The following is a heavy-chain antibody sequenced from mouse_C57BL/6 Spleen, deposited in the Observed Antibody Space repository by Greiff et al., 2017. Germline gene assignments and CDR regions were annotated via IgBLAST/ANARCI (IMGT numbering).Heavy chain of an antibody. CDR1: GFTFSSYT. Sequence: VKLVESGGGLVKPGGSLTLSCAASGFTFSSYTMSLVRQTPEKRLEWVATISGGGGNTYYPASVKGRFTISRDNAKNTLYLQMSSLRSEDTALYYCARPQTAQAKGGFAYWGQGTLVTVSA. J-gene: IGHJ3*01. D-gene: IGHD3-2*02. CDR2: ISGGGGNT. V-gene: IGHV5-9*01. CDR3: ARPQTAQAKGGFAY.